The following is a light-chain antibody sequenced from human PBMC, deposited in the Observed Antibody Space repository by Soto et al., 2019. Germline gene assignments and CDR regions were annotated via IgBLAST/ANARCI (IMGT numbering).Light chain of an antibody. CDR3: QQYGGWPLT. Sequence: EIVVTQSPATLSVSPGERATLSCRASQSVGNNFAWYQQKPGQAPRLLIFATSTRATGVPARFSGSGSGTECTLTISSLQSEDFAVYYCQQYGGWPLTFGGGAKVEIE. CDR2: ATS. J-gene: IGKJ4*01. V-gene: IGKV3-15*01. CDR1: QSVGNN.